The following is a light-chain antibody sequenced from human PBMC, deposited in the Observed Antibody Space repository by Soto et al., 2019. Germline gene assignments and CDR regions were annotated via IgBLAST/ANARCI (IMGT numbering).Light chain of an antibody. CDR3: QQYDLYWA. Sequence: DIPVTQSPSMLSASVGDRVTITCRASQSISIWLAWYQQKPGKAPKLLIYAASRLESGVPSRFSGSGSGTEFTLTISSLQPDDFATYYCQQYDLYWAFGQGTTVEVK. V-gene: IGKV1-5*01. CDR2: AAS. CDR1: QSISIW. J-gene: IGKJ1*01.